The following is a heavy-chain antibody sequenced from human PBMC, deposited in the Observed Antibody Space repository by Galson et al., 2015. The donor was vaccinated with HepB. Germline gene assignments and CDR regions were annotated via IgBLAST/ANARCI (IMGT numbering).Heavy chain of an antibody. Sequence: QSGAEVKKPGESLRISCKGSGYNFGDYWISWVRQMPGKGLEWMGRIDPSDSYSNYSPSFQGHVAISVDKSISTAYLQWSSLEASDTAIYYCARIRDYALIWGQGTMVTVSS. D-gene: IGHD4-17*01. CDR1: GYNFGDYW. CDR2: IDPSDSYS. J-gene: IGHJ3*02. V-gene: IGHV5-10-1*01. CDR3: ARIRDYALI.